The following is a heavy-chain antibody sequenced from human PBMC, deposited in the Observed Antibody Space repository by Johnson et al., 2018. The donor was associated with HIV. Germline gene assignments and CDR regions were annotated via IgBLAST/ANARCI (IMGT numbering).Heavy chain of an antibody. V-gene: IGHV3-15*01. J-gene: IGHJ3*02. CDR2: IKRKADGGAT. CDR1: GFTVSSNY. Sequence: EVQLVESGGGLVQPGGSLRLSCAASGFTVSSNYMSWVRQAPGKGLEWVGRIKRKADGGATDYAAPVKGRFNISRDDSKNTVYLQMNSLKTEDTAVYYCTTEAGIHLWLIDAFDIWGQGTMVTVSS. CDR3: TTEAGIHLWLIDAFDI. D-gene: IGHD5-18*01.